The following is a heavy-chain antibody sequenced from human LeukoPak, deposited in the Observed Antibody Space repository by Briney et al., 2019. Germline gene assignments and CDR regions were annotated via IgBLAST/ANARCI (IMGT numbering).Heavy chain of an antibody. CDR3: ARKVPYYYDSSGYLH. Sequence: PGGSLRLSCAASGFTFSSYSMNWVRQAPGKGLEWVSSISSSSSYIYYADSVKGRFTISRDNSKNTLYLQMNSLRAEDTAVYYCARKVPYYYDSSGYLHWGQGTLVTVSS. CDR2: ISSSSSYI. D-gene: IGHD3-22*01. J-gene: IGHJ4*02. V-gene: IGHV3-21*04. CDR1: GFTFSSYS.